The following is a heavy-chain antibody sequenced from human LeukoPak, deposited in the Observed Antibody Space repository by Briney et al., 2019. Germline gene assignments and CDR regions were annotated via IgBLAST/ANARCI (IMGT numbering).Heavy chain of an antibody. Sequence: ASVKVSCKASGGTFSSYAISWVRQAPGQGLEWMGGIIPIFGTANYAQKFQGRVTMTRNTSISTAYMELSSLRSEDTAVYYCARGGTHLDYWGQGTLVTVSS. D-gene: IGHD1-26*01. CDR3: ARGGTHLDY. CDR1: GGTFSSYA. CDR2: IIPIFGTA. J-gene: IGHJ4*02. V-gene: IGHV1-69*05.